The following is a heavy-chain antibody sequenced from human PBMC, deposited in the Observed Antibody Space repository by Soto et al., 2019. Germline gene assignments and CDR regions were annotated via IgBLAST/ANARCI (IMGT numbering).Heavy chain of an antibody. CDR1: GYTFTSYA. CDR3: ARCSGGSCQYDY. V-gene: IGHV1-69*04. CDR2: INPIIGIA. Sequence: SVKVSCKASGYTFTSYAMNWVRQAPGQGLEWMGRINPIIGIANYSQKFQGRVTITADKSTSTAYMELSSLRSEDTAVYYCARCSGGSCQYDYWGQGTLVTVSS. J-gene: IGHJ4*02. D-gene: IGHD2-15*01.